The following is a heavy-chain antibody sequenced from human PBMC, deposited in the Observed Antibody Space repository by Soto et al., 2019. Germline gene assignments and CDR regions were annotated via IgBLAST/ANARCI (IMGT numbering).Heavy chain of an antibody. Sequence: XETLCLTSNVASSPMNSRTSWGWIRQTPGKGLEWVASIYHRGSTHYNPSLKSRATISVDTSNNQFSPGLSSVTAADTAIYCCARNTSGRNFDSWGQGAQVTVSS. V-gene: IGHV4-38-2*02. CDR2: IYHRGST. J-gene: IGHJ4*02. CDR1: SSPMNSRTS. D-gene: IGHD6-19*01. CDR3: ARNTSGRNFDS.